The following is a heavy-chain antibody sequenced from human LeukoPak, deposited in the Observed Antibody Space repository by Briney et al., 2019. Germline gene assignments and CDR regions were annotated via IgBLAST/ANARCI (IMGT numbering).Heavy chain of an antibody. CDR2: LNPNSGGT. V-gene: IGHV1-2*02. J-gene: IGHJ6*02. CDR1: GYTFTVYY. Sequence: ASVKVSCKASGYTFTVYYMHWVRQAPGQGLEWMGWLNPNSGGTNYAQKFQGRVTMTRDTSISTAYVELSSLTSDDMAVYYCARVGGYCTTTSCSYGMDVWGQGTTVTVSS. D-gene: IGHD2-2*01. CDR3: ARVGGYCTTTSCSYGMDV.